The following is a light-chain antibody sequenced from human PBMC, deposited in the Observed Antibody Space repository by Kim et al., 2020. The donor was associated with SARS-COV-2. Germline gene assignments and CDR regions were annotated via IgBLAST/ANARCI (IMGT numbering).Light chain of an antibody. CDR1: QSVGTY. Sequence: SVGDSVNITCRASQSVGTYLNWYQHKPGNAPNLLIYSASTLQSGVPSRFSGGGSGTEFTLTISSLQREDFATYYCQQTYSSLTVTFGQWTRLEIK. CDR3: QQTYSSLTVT. J-gene: IGKJ5*01. CDR2: SAS. V-gene: IGKV1-39*01.